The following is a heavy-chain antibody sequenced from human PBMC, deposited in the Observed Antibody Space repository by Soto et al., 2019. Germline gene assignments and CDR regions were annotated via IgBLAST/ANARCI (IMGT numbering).Heavy chain of an antibody. CDR3: ARDTMAFGFDY. Sequence: VQLQESGPGRVKPSETLSLTCTVSGDSVGSGAVYWTWIRETPGKGLEWIGDMYYTGRTTYNPSLKSRVTISMDSSKNQFALNLTSVTAADTAMYYCARDTMAFGFDYWGQGALVTVAS. D-gene: IGHD3-10*01. V-gene: IGHV4-61*08. J-gene: IGHJ4*02. CDR2: MYYTGRT. CDR1: GDSVGSGAVY.